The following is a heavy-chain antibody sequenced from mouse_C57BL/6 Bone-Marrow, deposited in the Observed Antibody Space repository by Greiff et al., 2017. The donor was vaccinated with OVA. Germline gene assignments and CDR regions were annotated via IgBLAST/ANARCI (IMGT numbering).Heavy chain of an antibody. CDR3: TPYLDGYYYIDY. V-gene: IGHV14-1*01. J-gene: IGHJ2*01. D-gene: IGHD2-3*01. CDR1: GFHIKDYY. CDR2: IDPEDGDP. Sequence: EVQLQQSGAELVRPGASVKLSCTASGFHIKDYYMHWVKQRPEQGLEWIGRIDPEDGDPEYAPKFQGKATMTADTSSNTAYLQLSSLTSEDTAVYYCTPYLDGYYYIDYWGQGTTLTVSS.